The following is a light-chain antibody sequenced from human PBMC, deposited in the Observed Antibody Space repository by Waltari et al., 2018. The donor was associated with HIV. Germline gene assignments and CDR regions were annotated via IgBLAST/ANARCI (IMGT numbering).Light chain of an antibody. V-gene: IGLV1-51*01. CDR2: EKN. Sequence: QSVLTQPPSVSAAPGQKVTISCSGSHSNIGNNFVSWYQHLPGTAPKLLIYEKNRPPSRIPGRFSASTTDTAATLGITGLQTGDEAIYYCATWDNSLRAMFGGGTKLTVL. CDR3: ATWDNSLRAM. J-gene: IGLJ3*02. CDR1: HSNIGNNF.